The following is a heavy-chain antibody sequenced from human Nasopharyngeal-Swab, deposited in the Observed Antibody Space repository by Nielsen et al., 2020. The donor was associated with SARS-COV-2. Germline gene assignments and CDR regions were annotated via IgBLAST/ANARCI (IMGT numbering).Heavy chain of an antibody. J-gene: IGHJ6*02. V-gene: IGHV1-69*10. CDR1: GGTFSSYA. Sequence: SVKVSCKASGGTFSSYAISWVRQAPGQGLEWMGGIIPMFDIASYAQRFQGRVTITADKSTSTAYMELSSLRSEDTAVYYCARAHRWTTVTTNYYGMDVWGQGTTVTVSS. D-gene: IGHD4-11*01. CDR2: IIPMFDIA. CDR3: ARAHRWTTVTTNYYGMDV.